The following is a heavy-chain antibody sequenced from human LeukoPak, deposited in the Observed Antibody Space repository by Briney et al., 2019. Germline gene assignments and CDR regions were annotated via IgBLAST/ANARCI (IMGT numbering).Heavy chain of an antibody. Sequence: GGSLRLSCAVSGFTFSNHGMHWVRQAPCKGLEGVAVISYDGSNKYYADCVKGRVTISRDNSKNTLYLQMNSLRAEDTAVYYCAKDHSFFQYRHLGLFDYWGQGTLVTVSS. V-gene: IGHV3-30*18. CDR3: AKDHSFFQYRHLGLFDY. CDR1: GFTFSNHG. D-gene: IGHD1-14*01. J-gene: IGHJ4*02. CDR2: ISYDGSNK.